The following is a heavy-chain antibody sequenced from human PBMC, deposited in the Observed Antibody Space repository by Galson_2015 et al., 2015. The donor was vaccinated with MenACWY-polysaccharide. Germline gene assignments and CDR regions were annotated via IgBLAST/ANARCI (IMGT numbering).Heavy chain of an antibody. J-gene: IGHJ6*02. Sequence: SLRLSCAASEFTFSSYALNWVRQAPGKGLEWVSYIGRSTSSTYYADSVKGRFTISRDNDENSLYLQMNSLRAEDTALYYCVRLRYYGMDVRGQGTTVTVSS. CDR2: IGRSTSST. CDR3: VRLRYYGMDV. V-gene: IGHV3-21*05. CDR1: EFTFSSYA.